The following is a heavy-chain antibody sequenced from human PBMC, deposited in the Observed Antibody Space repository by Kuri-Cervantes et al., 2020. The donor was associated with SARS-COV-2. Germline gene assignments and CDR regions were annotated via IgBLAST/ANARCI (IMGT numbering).Heavy chain of an antibody. CDR2: ISGSGGST. J-gene: IGHJ4*02. D-gene: IGHD5-24*01. CDR1: GFTFSSYA. V-gene: IGHV3-23*01. Sequence: GEPLKISCAASGFTFSSYAMSWVRQAPGKGLEWVSAISGSGGSTYYADSVKGRFTISRDNSKNTLYLQMNSLRADDTAVYYCAKDTRWLQSYTFDYWGQGTLVTVSS. CDR3: AKDTRWLQSYTFDY.